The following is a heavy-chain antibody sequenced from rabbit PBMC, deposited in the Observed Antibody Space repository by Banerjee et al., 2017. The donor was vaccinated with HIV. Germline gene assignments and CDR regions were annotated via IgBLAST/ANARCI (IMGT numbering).Heavy chain of an antibody. Sequence: EESGGGLVQPEGSLALTCTASGFDISGRYWISWDRQAPVTGLEWIGCNYNGDGRTYYATWAKGRFTISKTSSTTVTLQMTSLTAADTATYFCAREGFWGPGTLVTVS. J-gene: IGHJ4*02. CDR3: AREGF. CDR1: GFDISGRYW. V-gene: IGHV1S45*01. CDR2: NYNGDGRT.